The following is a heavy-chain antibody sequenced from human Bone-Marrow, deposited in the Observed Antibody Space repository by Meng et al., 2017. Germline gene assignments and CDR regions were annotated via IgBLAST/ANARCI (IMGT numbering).Heavy chain of an antibody. CDR2: ISCSGSTI. V-gene: IGHV3-48*03. CDR3: ARGGGDPNLMDFDY. CDR1: GFTFSSYE. J-gene: IGHJ4*02. D-gene: IGHD4-17*01. Sequence: GGSLSLSCAASGFTFSSYEMNWVRQAPGKGLEWVSYISCSGSTIYYADSVKRRFIISRDNAKDSLYLQMNSLRADDTAVYYCARGGGDPNLMDFDYWGQGTLVTVSS.